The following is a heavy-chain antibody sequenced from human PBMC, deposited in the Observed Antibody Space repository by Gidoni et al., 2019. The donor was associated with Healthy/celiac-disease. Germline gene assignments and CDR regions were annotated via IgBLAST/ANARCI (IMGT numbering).Heavy chain of an antibody. D-gene: IGHD2-15*01. CDR3: AKDHGGGIVVVVAATLLDY. J-gene: IGHJ4*02. Sequence: EVQLLESGGGLVQPGGSLRLSCAASGFPFRSYALGWVRQAPGKGLEWVSAISGSGGSTYYADAVKGRFTISRDNSKNTLYLQMNSLRAEDTAVYYCAKDHGGGIVVVVAATLLDYWGQGTLVTVSS. CDR1: GFPFRSYA. V-gene: IGHV3-23*01. CDR2: ISGSGGST.